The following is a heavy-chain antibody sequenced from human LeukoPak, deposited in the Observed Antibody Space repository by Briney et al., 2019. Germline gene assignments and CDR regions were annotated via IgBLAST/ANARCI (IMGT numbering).Heavy chain of an antibody. CDR3: ARDSLRDRGPFDM. CDR2: INPSGGAT. V-gene: IGHV1-46*01. Sequence: ASVKVSCKASGYTFSNYGISWVRQAPGQGLEWMGIINPSGGATSSPQKFQGRVTMTRDTSTSTVYMELSSLRSEDTAVYYCARDSLRDRGPFDMWGQGTMVTVSA. CDR1: GYTFSNYG. J-gene: IGHJ3*02. D-gene: IGHD1-14*01.